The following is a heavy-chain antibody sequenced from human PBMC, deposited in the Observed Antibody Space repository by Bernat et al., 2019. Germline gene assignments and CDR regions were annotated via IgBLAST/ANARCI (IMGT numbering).Heavy chain of an antibody. CDR3: AKDRGRGYTYGFGGDAY. CDR2: IRYDGSNK. D-gene: IGHD5-18*01. CDR1: GFTFSNYG. J-gene: IGHJ4*02. V-gene: IGHV3-30*02. Sequence: QVQLVESGGGVVQPGGSLRLSCATSGFTFSNYGMHWVRQAPGKGLEWVAFIRYDGSNKNHADSVKGRFTISRDNSKNTLFLQMNSLRVEGTAVYFCAKDRGRGYTYGFGGDAYWGQGTLVTVSS.